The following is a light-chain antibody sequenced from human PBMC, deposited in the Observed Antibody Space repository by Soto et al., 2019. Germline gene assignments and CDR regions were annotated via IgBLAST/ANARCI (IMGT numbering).Light chain of an antibody. CDR1: QSVLYSSNNKNY. Sequence: DIVMTQSPDSLAVSLGVRATINCKSSQSVLYSSNNKNYLAWYQQKPGQPPKLLIYWASTRESGVPDRFSGSGSGTDFTLTISSLQAEDVAVYYCQHYYSTPYTFGQGTKLEIK. J-gene: IGKJ2*01. CDR2: WAS. CDR3: QHYYSTPYT. V-gene: IGKV4-1*01.